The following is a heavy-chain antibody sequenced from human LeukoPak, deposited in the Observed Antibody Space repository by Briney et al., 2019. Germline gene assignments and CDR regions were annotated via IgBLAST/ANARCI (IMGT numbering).Heavy chain of an antibody. CDR3: ARVVYSGYPYYYYYYMDV. V-gene: IGHV4-39*07. CDR2: IYYSGST. Sequence: SESLSLTCTVSGGSISSSRDYWGWIRQPPGKGLEWIGSIYYSGSTYYNPSLKSRVTISVDTSKNQFSLKLSSVTAADTAVYYCARVVYSGYPYYYYYYMDVWGKGTTVTVSS. D-gene: IGHD5-12*01. J-gene: IGHJ6*03. CDR1: GGSISSSRDY.